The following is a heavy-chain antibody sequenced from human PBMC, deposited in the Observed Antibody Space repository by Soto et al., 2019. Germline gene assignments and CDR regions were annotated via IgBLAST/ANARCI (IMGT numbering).Heavy chain of an antibody. J-gene: IGHJ4*02. CDR2: ISAYNGDT. D-gene: IGHD6-19*01. V-gene: IGHV1-18*01. CDR1: GYTFNKYS. CDR3: ARDHAGSGWFRFDY. Sequence: QVQLVQSGAEVKKPGALVKVSCKASGYTFNKYSISWVRQAPGQGLEWMGWISAYNGDTNYAQQLQGRVTLTTDTXXSTAYMELRNLRSDDTAMYYCARDHAGSGWFRFDYWGQGTLVTVSS.